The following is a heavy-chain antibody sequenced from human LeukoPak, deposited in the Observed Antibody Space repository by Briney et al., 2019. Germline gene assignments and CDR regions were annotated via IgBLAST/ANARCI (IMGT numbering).Heavy chain of an antibody. V-gene: IGHV4-39*07. CDR1: GASVSGSPYY. Sequence: SETLSLTCTVSGASVSGSPYYWGWIRQPPGKGLEWIGEINHSGSTNYNPSLKSRVTISVDTSKNQFSLKLSSVTAADTAVYYCARLVVGGYWGQGTLVTVSS. CDR2: INHSGST. D-gene: IGHD2-15*01. CDR3: ARLVVGGY. J-gene: IGHJ4*02.